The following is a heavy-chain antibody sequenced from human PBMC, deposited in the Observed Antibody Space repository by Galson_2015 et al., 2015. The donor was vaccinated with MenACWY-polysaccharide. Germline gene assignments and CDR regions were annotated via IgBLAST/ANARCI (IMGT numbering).Heavy chain of an antibody. CDR3: ASGGGDRWDFEF. CDR1: GFIFSTYS. D-gene: IGHD2-15*01. CDR2: IPSSDDKTT. V-gene: IGHV3-48*02. J-gene: IGHJ4*02. Sequence: SLRLSCAASGFIFSTYSMNWVRQAPGKGLEWLSYIPSSDDKTTYYADAVKGRFTISRDNAKNSLFLQMNGLKDEDTSLYYCASGGGDRWDFEFSAQGTLLTVS.